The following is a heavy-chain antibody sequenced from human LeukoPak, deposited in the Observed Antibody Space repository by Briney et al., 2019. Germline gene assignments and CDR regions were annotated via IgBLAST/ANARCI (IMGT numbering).Heavy chain of an antibody. D-gene: IGHD2-2*01. Sequence: PSETLSLTCAVYGGSFSGYYWSWIRQPPGKGLEWIGKINHSGSTNYNPSLKSRVTISVDTSKNQFSLKLSSVTAADTAVYYCSSTSFPPANWFDPWGQGTLVTVSS. J-gene: IGHJ5*02. CDR1: GGSFSGYY. V-gene: IGHV4-34*01. CDR2: INHSGST. CDR3: SSTSFPPANWFDP.